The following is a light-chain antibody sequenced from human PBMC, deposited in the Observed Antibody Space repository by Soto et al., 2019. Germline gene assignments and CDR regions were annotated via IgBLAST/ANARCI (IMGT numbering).Light chain of an antibody. Sequence: QFVLTQPPSASGTPGQRVSISCSGNSSNVGSNTVNWYRQVPGTAPKLLIFNDDQRPSGVPDRFSGSKSGSSASLAISGLQSEDEANYYCASWGDRRRGVVFGGGTKVTVL. CDR3: ASWGDRRRGVV. J-gene: IGLJ2*01. V-gene: IGLV1-44*01. CDR1: SSNVGSNT. CDR2: NDD.